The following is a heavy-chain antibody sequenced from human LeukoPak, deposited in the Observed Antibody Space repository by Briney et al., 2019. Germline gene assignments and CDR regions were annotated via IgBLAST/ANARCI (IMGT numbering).Heavy chain of an antibody. Sequence: SETLSLTCNVSGASISGHYWSWIRHPAGKSLEWIGRIHTSGSPIYNPSLSSRVTMSVDTSEGQFSLTMNSLTAADTAIYYCARQRLDGDILGFDWWGQGTLVTVSS. D-gene: IGHD2-21*01. CDR2: IHTSGSP. J-gene: IGHJ4*02. CDR1: GASISGHY. CDR3: ARQRLDGDILGFDW. V-gene: IGHV4-4*07.